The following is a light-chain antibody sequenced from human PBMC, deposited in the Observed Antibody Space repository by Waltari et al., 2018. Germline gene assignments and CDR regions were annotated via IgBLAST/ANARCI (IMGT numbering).Light chain of an antibody. CDR3: HHYVALPVT. V-gene: IGKV3-20*01. CDR2: GAS. Sequence: EIVLTQHPGTLSLSPGDRHTRSCRAIQGFGRTLAWYQQKPVQAPSLVIYGASIMATALPDRFSGIGSGTDFSLTISRLEPEDFAVYYCHHYVALPVTFGQGTKVEIK. J-gene: IGKJ1*01. CDR1: QGFGRT.